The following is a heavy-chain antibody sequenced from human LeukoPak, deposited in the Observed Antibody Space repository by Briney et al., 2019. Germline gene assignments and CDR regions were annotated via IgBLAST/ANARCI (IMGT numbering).Heavy chain of an antibody. D-gene: IGHD3-10*01. V-gene: IGHV3-30*18. CDR3: AKDMGRAYYGSGTYFDY. Sequence: PGGSLRLSCAASGFTFSNYAMHWVRQAPGKGLEWVAVISFDGSDQYYADSVRGRFTISRDNSKNTLYLQMNSLRAEDTAVYYCAKDMGRAYYGSGTYFDYWGQGTLVTVSS. CDR1: GFTFSNYA. J-gene: IGHJ4*02. CDR2: ISFDGSDQ.